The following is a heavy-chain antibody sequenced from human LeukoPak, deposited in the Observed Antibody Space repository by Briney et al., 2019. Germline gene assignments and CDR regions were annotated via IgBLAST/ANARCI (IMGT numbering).Heavy chain of an antibody. Sequence: GESLKISCKGSGYRFTNYWIGWVRQMPGKGLEWMGIIYPSDSNTRYSPSFQGQVTISADKSTSTAYLQWSSLKASDTAIYYCARRWTVAYVFDFWGPGTMVTVSS. V-gene: IGHV5-51*01. D-gene: IGHD2-15*01. CDR1: GYRFTNYW. CDR2: IYPSDSNT. CDR3: ARRWTVAYVFDF. J-gene: IGHJ3*01.